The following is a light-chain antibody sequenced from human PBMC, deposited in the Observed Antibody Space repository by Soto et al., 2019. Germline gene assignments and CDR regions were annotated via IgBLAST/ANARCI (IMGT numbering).Light chain of an antibody. CDR2: EGN. J-gene: IGLJ3*02. Sequence: QSALTQPRSVSGSPGQSVTISCTGTSSDVGGYNYVSWYQQYPGKAPKLIIFEGNKRPSGVSDRFSGSRSGETASLTISGLQAEDEADYYCCLYARGGVVFGGGTKLTVL. CDR3: CLYARGGVV. CDR1: SSDVGGYNY. V-gene: IGLV2-11*01.